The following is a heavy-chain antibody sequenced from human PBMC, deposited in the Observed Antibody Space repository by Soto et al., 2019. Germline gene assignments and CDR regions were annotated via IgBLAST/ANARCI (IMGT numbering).Heavy chain of an antibody. CDR2: IYPSDSDT. J-gene: IGHJ1*01. V-gene: IGHV5-51*01. Sequence: GESLKISCKGSGYSFTSYWIGWVRQMPGKGLEWMGIIYPSDSDTRYSPSFQGQVTISADKSISTAYLQWSSLKASDTAMYYCARADPQAGYDYIWGSYRYKGYFQHWGQGTLVTVSS. CDR1: GYSFTSYW. CDR3: ARADPQAGYDYIWGSYRYKGYFQH. D-gene: IGHD3-16*02.